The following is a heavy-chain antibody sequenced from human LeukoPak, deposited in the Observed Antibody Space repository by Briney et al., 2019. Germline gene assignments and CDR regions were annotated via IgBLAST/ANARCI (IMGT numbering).Heavy chain of an antibody. J-gene: IGHJ5*02. CDR2: IYYSGST. Sequence: PSETLSLTCTVSGGSISSGDYYWSWIRQPPGKGLEWIGYIYYSGSTYYNPSLKSRVTISVDTSKNQFSLKLSSVTAADTAVYYCARIPRIDNWFDPWGQGTLVTVSS. V-gene: IGHV4-30-4*08. CDR1: GGSISSGDYY. D-gene: IGHD1-14*01. CDR3: ARIPRIDNWFDP.